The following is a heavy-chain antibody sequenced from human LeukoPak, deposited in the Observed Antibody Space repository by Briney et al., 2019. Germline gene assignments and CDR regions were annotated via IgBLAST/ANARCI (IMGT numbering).Heavy chain of an antibody. D-gene: IGHD3-22*01. CDR1: GGSISSSNW. CDR2: IYHSGST. J-gene: IGHJ6*02. Sequence: SETLSLTCAVSGGSISSSNWWSWVRQLPGKGLEWIGEIYHSGSTNYNPSLKSRVTISVDKSKNQFSLKLSSVTAADTAVYYCARNRKYYYDSSGYYLYYYYYGMDVWGQGTTVTVSS. CDR3: ARNRKYYYDSSGYYLYYYYYGMDV. V-gene: IGHV4-4*02.